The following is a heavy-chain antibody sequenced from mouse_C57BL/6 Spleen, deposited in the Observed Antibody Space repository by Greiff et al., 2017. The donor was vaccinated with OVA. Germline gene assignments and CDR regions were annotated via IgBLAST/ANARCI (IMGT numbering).Heavy chain of an antibody. J-gene: IGHJ2*01. Sequence: VQLQQSGAELVRPGASVTLSCKASGYTFTDYEMHWVKQTPVHGLEWIGAIDPETGGTAYNQKFKGKAILTADKSSSTAYMELRSLTSEDSAVYYCTRKGWYFDYWGQGTTLTVSS. CDR1: GYTFTDYE. V-gene: IGHV1-15*01. D-gene: IGHD1-1*02. CDR3: TRKGWYFDY. CDR2: IDPETGGT.